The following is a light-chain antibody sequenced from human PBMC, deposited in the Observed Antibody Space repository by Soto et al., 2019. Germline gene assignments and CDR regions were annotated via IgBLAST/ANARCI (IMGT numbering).Light chain of an antibody. J-gene: IGKJ4*01. CDR3: QQYDNLPLT. CDR1: QEINSF. Sequence: DIQMTQSPSSLSASGGDRVTITCQAGQEINSFLNWYQQKPGKAPKLLIYDASTLETGVPSRFSGSGSGTKFPFTISSLQPEDIATYYCQQYDNLPLTLGGGTKVEIK. CDR2: DAS. V-gene: IGKV1-33*01.